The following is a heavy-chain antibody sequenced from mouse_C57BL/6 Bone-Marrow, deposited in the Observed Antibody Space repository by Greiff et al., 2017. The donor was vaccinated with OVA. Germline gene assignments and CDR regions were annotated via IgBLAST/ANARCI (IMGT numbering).Heavy chain of an antibody. CDR2: ISDGGSYT. D-gene: IGHD1-1*01. V-gene: IGHV5-4*01. CDR1: GFTFSSYA. Sequence: EVQGVESGGGLVKPGGSLKLSCAASGFTFSSYAMSWVRQTPEKRLEWVATISDGGSYTYYPDNVKGPLTISRDNAKNNLYLQMSHLKSEDTAMYYCARGPYYYGSSYYYAMDYWGQGTSVTVSS. J-gene: IGHJ4*01. CDR3: ARGPYYYGSSYYYAMDY.